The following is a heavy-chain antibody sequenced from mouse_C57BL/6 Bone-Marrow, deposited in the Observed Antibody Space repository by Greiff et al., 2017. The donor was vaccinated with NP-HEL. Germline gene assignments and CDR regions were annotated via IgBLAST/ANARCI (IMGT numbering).Heavy chain of an antibody. D-gene: IGHD3-2*02. CDR2: ISSGGDYI. CDR1: GFTFSSYA. V-gene: IGHV5-9-1*02. J-gene: IGHJ2*01. CDR3: TRASSGYADY. Sequence: EVNVVESGEGLVKPGGSLKLSCAASGFTFSSYALSWVRQTPEKRLEWVAYISSGGDYIYYADTVKGRFTISRDNARNTLYLQMRSLKYEDTAMDYCTRASSGYADYWGQGTTLTVSS.